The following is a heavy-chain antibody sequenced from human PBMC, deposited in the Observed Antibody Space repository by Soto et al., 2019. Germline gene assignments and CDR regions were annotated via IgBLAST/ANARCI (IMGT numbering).Heavy chain of an antibody. V-gene: IGHV1-69*12. CDR2: IIPIFGTA. J-gene: IGHJ6*02. D-gene: IGHD3-22*01. CDR3: ARDLGEVVGNLFGMDV. CDR1: GGTFSSYA. Sequence: QVQLVQSGAEVKKPGSSVKVSCKASGGTFSSYAISWVRHAPGQGLEWMGGIIPIFGTANYAQKLRGRVTITADESTSTAYMELRSLRSDDTAVYYCARDLGEVVGNLFGMDVGGQGTTVTVSS.